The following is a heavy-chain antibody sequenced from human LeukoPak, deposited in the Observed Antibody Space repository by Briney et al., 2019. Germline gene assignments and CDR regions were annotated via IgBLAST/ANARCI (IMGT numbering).Heavy chain of an antibody. CDR2: IVVGSGNT. D-gene: IGHD3-22*01. V-gene: IGHV1-58*01. J-gene: IGHJ4*02. CDR3: AAGNYYDSSGYYY. CDR1: GFTFTSSA. Sequence: SVKVSCKASGFTFTSSAVQWVRQARGQRLEWIGWIVVGSGNTNYAQKFQERVTITRDMPTSTAYMELSSLRPEDTAVYYCAAGNYYDSSGYYYWGQGTLVTVPS.